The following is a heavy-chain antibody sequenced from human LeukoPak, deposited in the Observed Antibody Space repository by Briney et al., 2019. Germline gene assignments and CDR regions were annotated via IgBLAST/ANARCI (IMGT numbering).Heavy chain of an antibody. D-gene: IGHD1-20*01. V-gene: IGHV1-24*01. CDR3: STYHWNAFDY. Sequence: GASVKVSCKVSGYTLTELSMHWVRQAPGKGLEWMGGCDPEDGETIYAQKFQGRVTMTEDTSTDTAYMELSSLRSEDPAVYYCSTYHWNAFDYWGQGTLVTVSS. J-gene: IGHJ4*02. CDR2: CDPEDGET. CDR1: GYTLTELS.